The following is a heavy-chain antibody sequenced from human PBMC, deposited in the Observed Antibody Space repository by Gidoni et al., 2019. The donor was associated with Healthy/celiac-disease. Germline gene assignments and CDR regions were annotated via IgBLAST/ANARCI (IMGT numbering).Heavy chain of an antibody. CDR1: GFTFSSYA. Sequence: EVQLLESGGGLVQPGGSLSLSCSASGFTFSSYAMSWVRQAPGKGLEWGSAISGSGGSTYYADSVKGRFTISRDNSKNTLYLQMNSLRAEDTAGYYCAKESPYDSSGYYYGVAFDYWGQGTLVTVSS. J-gene: IGHJ4*02. D-gene: IGHD3-22*01. CDR3: AKESPYDSSGYYYGVAFDY. V-gene: IGHV3-23*01. CDR2: ISGSGGST.